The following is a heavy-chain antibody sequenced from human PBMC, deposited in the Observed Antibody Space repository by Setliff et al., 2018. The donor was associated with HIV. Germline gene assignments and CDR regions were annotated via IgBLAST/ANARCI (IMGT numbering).Heavy chain of an antibody. D-gene: IGHD3-10*01. V-gene: IGHV4-39*02. CDR1: RGSISDGTYY. Sequence: SETLSLTCTVSRGSISDGTYYWTWIRQPPGKGLEWIGSIFSDGATYYNPSLSSRVTISWDTSKNQLSLKLSSVTAADTAVYYCARDNSYYYGSGGHYYYAMDVWGQGTTVTVSS. CDR2: IFSDGAT. J-gene: IGHJ6*02. CDR3: ARDNSYYYGSGGHYYYAMDV.